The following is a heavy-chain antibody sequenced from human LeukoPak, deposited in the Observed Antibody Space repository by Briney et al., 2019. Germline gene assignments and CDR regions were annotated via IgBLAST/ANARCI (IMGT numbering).Heavy chain of an antibody. D-gene: IGHD3-22*01. CDR3: ARHNHYDSSGYYYLDY. V-gene: IGHV4-59*08. CDR2: IYYSGNS. CDR1: GGSISGYY. J-gene: IGHJ4*02. Sequence: SETLSLTCTVSGGSISGYYWSWIRQPPGKELEWIGYIYYSGNSNYNPSLKSRVTISVDTSKNQFSLKLSSVTATDTAVYYCARHNHYDSSGYYYLDYWGLGTLVTVSS.